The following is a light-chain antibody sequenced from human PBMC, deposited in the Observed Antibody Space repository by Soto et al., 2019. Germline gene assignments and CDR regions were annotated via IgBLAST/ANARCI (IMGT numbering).Light chain of an antibody. CDR1: QTINNNF. CDR3: QQYGSSPPYT. J-gene: IGKJ2*01. V-gene: IGKV3-20*01. CDR2: AAS. Sequence: EIVMTQSPGTLSLSPGERATVSCRASQTINNNFLGWYQQKPGQPPRLLIFAASRRATGIPDRFSGSGSGTDFTLTISRLEPGDFGVYYCQQYGSSPPYTFGQGTKLDIK.